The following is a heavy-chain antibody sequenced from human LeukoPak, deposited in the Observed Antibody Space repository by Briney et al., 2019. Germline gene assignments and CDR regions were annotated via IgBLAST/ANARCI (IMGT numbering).Heavy chain of an antibody. D-gene: IGHD5-18*01. CDR1: GYTFTSYG. CDR2: ISAYNGNT. Sequence: ASVKVSCKASGYTFTSYGISWVRQAPGQGLEWMGWISAYNGNTNYAQKLQGRVTMTTDTSTSTAYMELRSLRSDDTAVYYCARDRAGYSYGSDWFVPWGQGTLVTVSS. V-gene: IGHV1-18*01. CDR3: ARDRAGYSYGSDWFVP. J-gene: IGHJ5*02.